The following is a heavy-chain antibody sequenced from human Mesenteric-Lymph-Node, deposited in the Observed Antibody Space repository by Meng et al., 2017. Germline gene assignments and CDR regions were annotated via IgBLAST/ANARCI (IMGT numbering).Heavy chain of an antibody. CDR1: GFTFSSFW. V-gene: IGHV3-7*04. CDR2: MKQDRSEK. D-gene: IGHD5-24*01. CDR3: ARGIRDYYFDY. J-gene: IGHJ4*02. Sequence: ETLSLTCVASGFTFSSFWMSWVRQTPRKGLEWVANMKQDRSEKYYADSVKGRFTSSRDNGKNSLYLQMDSLTAEDTAVYYCARGIRDYYFDYWGQGILVTVSS.